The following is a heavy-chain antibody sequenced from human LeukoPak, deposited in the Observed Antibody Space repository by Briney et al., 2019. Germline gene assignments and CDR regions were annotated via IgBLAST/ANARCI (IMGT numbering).Heavy chain of an antibody. CDR1: GDSISIGSYY. V-gene: IGHV4-61*09. CDR3: ATANCGGDCFAFDI. J-gene: IGHJ3*02. D-gene: IGHD2-21*01. CDR2: MNTTGST. Sequence: PSQTLSLTCTVSGDSISIGSYYWSWLRQPAGKGLEWIGHMNTTGSTKYNPSLKSRVTISVDTSNNQFSLKLSSVTAADTAVYYCATANCGGDCFAFDIWGQGTMVTVSS.